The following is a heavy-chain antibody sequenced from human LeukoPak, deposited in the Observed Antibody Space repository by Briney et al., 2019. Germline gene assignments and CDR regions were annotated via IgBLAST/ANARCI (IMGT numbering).Heavy chain of an antibody. CDR3: ARDIVLMVYGGNWFDP. D-gene: IGHD2-8*01. V-gene: IGHV1-18*01. CDR2: ISAYNGNT. Sequence: ASVKVSCKASGYTFTSYGISWVRQAPGQGLEWMGWISAYNGNTNYAQKLQGRVTMTTDTSTSTAYMELRSLRSDDTAVYYCARDIVLMVYGGNWFDPWDQGTLVTVSS. J-gene: IGHJ5*02. CDR1: GYTFTSYG.